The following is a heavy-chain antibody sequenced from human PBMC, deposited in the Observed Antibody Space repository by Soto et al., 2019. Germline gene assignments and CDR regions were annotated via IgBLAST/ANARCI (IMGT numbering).Heavy chain of an antibody. Sequence: AASVKVSCKASGYTFTSYAMHWVRQAPGQRLEWMGWINAGNGNTKYSQKYQGRVTITRDTSASTAYMELSSLRSEDTAVYYCASGRYFDWTLDYWGQGTLVTVSS. CDR3: ASGRYFDWTLDY. V-gene: IGHV1-3*01. D-gene: IGHD3-9*01. CDR1: GYTFTSYA. J-gene: IGHJ4*02. CDR2: INAGNGNT.